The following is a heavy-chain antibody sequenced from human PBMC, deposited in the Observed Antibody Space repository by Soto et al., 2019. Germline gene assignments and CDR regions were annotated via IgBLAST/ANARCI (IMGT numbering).Heavy chain of an antibody. CDR1: VFTCSSYS. CDR3: ASPGWFDR. J-gene: IGHJ5*02. V-gene: IGHV3-21*01. Sequence: WGSLRLSCSASVFTCSSYSMNWFRQAPGKGLEWVSSIGTSSTYIYYADSVKGRFTISRDNAKNSLYLQMNSLRADDTAVYYCASPGWFDRWGQGTLVTVSS. CDR2: IGTSSTYI.